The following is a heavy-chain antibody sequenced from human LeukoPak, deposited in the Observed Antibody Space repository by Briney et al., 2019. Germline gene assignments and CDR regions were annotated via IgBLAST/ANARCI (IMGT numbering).Heavy chain of an antibody. J-gene: IGHJ4*02. CDR2: ISAYNGNT. CDR1: GYTFTSYG. V-gene: IGHV1-18*01. D-gene: IGHD6-19*01. CDR3: ARVERPTGYSSGWYQWYFDY. Sequence: ASVKVSCKASGYTFTSYGISWVRQAPGQGLEWMGWISAYNGNTNYAQKLQGRVTMTTDTSTSTAYMELRSLRSDDTAVYYCARVERPTGYSSGWYQWYFDYWGQGTLVTVSS.